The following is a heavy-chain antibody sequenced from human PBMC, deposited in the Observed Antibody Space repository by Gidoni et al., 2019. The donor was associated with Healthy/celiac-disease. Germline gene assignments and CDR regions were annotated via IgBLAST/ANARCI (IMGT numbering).Heavy chain of an antibody. Sequence: STYYNPSLKSRVTISVDTSKNQFSLKLSSVTAADTAVYYCARHINRVGWTDYWGQGTLVTVSS. CDR3: ARHINRVGWTDY. CDR2: ST. D-gene: IGHD1-26*01. V-gene: IGHV4-39*01. J-gene: IGHJ4*02.